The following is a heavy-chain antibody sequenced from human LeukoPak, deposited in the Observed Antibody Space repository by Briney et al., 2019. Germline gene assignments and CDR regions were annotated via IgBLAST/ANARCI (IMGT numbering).Heavy chain of an antibody. D-gene: IGHD5-18*01. Sequence: SETLSLTCAVYGGSFSGYYWSWLRQPPGKGLEWIGEINHSGSTYYNPSLKSRVTISVDTSKNQFSLNLSSVTAADTAVYYCARGVGFSDTAYDAFDIWGQGTMVTVSS. CDR1: GGSFSGYY. CDR3: ARGVGFSDTAYDAFDI. J-gene: IGHJ3*02. CDR2: INHSGST. V-gene: IGHV4-34*01.